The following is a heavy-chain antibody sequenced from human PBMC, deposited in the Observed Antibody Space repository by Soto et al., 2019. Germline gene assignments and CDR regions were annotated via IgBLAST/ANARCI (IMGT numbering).Heavy chain of an antibody. Sequence: SETLSLTCTVSGGSISSGGYYWGWIRQHPGKGLEWIGYIYYSGSTYYNPSLKSRVTISVDTSKNQFSLKLSSVTAADTAVYYCARGGRYYYDSSGYYGFDYWGQGTLVTVSS. D-gene: IGHD3-22*01. CDR2: IYYSGST. CDR1: GGSISSGGYY. V-gene: IGHV4-31*03. CDR3: ARGGRYYYDSSGYYGFDY. J-gene: IGHJ4*02.